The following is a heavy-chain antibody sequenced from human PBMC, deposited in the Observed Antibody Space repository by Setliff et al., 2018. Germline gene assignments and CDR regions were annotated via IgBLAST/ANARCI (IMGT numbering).Heavy chain of an antibody. D-gene: IGHD3-22*01. CDR2: INQSGST. CDR1: GGSFGDYY. V-gene: IGHV4-34*01. J-gene: IGHJ4*02. CDR3: ARGRYYESNSYYFPFDF. Sequence: SETLSLTCDVFGGSFGDYYWSWIRQPPGKGLEWIGEINQSGSTYYNPSLKSRVTISVDTSKNQFSLKLSSVTAADTAVYYCARGRYYESNSYYFPFDFWGQGMLVTVSS.